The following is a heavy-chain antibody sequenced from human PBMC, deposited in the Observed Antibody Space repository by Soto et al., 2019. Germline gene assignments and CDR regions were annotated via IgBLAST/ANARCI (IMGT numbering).Heavy chain of an antibody. V-gene: IGHV3-53*01. CDR3: ARLYSSGWYYYYYYGMDV. CDR1: GFTVSSNY. J-gene: IGHJ6*02. Sequence: SCAASGFTVSSNYMSWVRQAPGKGLEWVSVIYSGGSTYYADSVKGRFTISRDNSKNTLYLQMNSLRAEDTAVYYCARLYSSGWYYYYYYGMDVWGQGTTVTVSS. D-gene: IGHD6-19*01. CDR2: IYSGGST.